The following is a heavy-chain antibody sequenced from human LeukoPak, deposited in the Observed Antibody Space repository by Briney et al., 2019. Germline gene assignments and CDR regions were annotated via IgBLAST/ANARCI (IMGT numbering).Heavy chain of an antibody. Sequence: GGSLRLSCAASGFTFTSDSMNWVRRAPGQGLVWVSRIKTDGSITTYADSVKGRFTISRDNAKNTLYLQMNSLRAEDTAVYYCAGDNTRDSYWGQGTLVTVSS. CDR3: AGDNTRDSY. D-gene: IGHD3/OR15-3a*01. J-gene: IGHJ4*02. CDR1: GFTFTSDS. V-gene: IGHV3-74*01. CDR2: IKTDGSIT.